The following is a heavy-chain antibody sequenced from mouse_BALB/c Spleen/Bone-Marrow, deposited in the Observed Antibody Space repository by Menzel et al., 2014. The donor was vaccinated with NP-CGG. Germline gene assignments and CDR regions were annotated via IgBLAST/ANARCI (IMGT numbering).Heavy chain of an antibody. J-gene: IGHJ2*01. CDR1: GYTFPPYS. V-gene: IGHV1-55*01. Sequence: QVHVKQSGAELVKPGTSVKMSCKASGYTFPPYSMHWVKQRPGQGLEWIGDIYPGSDSTNYNEQLKSKATLTVDTSSSTAYMQLSSLTSEDSAVYCCARWDYWGQGTTLTVSS. CDR2: IYPGSDST. CDR3: ARWDY.